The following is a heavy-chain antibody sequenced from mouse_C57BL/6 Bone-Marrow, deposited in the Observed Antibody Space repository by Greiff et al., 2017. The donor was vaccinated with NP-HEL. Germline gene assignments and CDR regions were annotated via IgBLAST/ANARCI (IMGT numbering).Heavy chain of an antibody. Sequence: VQLQESGPGLVAPSQSLSITCTVSGFSLTSYAISWVRQPPGKGLEWLGVIWTGGGTNYNSALKSRLSISKDNSKSQVFLKMNSLQTDDTARYYCARNDYGSSYGWFAYWGQGTLVTVSA. V-gene: IGHV2-9-1*01. CDR1: GFSLTSYA. CDR3: ARNDYGSSYGWFAY. CDR2: IWTGGGT. D-gene: IGHD1-1*01. J-gene: IGHJ3*01.